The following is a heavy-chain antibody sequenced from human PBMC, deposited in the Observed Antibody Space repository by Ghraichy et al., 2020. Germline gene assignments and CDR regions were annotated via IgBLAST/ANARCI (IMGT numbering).Heavy chain of an antibody. CDR3: ARGFDSGSYTNWFDP. CDR1: GFTVSSNY. J-gene: IGHJ5*02. Sequence: GESLNISCAASGFTVSSNYMSWVRQAPGKGLEWVSVIYSGGSTYYADSVKGRFTISRDNSKNTLYLQMNSLRAEDTAVYYCARGFDSGSYTNWFDPWGQGTLVTVSS. CDR2: IYSGGST. D-gene: IGHD1-26*01. V-gene: IGHV3-53*01.